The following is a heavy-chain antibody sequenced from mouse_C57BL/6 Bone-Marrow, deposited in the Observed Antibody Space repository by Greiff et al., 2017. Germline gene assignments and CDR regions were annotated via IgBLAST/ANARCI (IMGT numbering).Heavy chain of an antibody. CDR1: GYTFTSYW. Sequence: VQLQQPGAELVRPGSSVKLSCKASGYTFTSYWMDWVKQRPGQGLEWIGNIYPSDSETHYNQKFKDKATLTVDKSSSTAYMHLSSLTSEDSAVYYCARLWLRRHWYFDVWGTGTTVTVSS. CDR2: IYPSDSET. V-gene: IGHV1-61*01. CDR3: ARLWLRRHWYFDV. D-gene: IGHD2-2*01. J-gene: IGHJ1*03.